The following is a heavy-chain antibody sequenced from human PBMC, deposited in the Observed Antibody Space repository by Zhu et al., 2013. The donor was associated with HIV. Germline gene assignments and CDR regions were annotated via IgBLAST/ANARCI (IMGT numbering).Heavy chain of an antibody. CDR2: IIPILGIA. Sequence: QVQLVQSGAEVKKPGSSVKVSCKASGGTFSSYTISWVRQAPGQGLEWMGRIIPILGIANYAQKFQGRVTITADKSTSTAYMELSSLRSEDTAVYYCADLKDLMGTGDRGQDSDYWGQGTLVTVSS. CDR1: GGTFSSYT. V-gene: IGHV1-69*02. J-gene: IGHJ4*02. D-gene: IGHD7-27*01. CDR3: ADLKDLMGTGDRGQDSDY.